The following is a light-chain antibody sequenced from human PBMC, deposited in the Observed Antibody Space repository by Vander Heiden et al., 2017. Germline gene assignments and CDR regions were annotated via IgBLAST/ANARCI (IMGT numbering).Light chain of an antibody. CDR1: QGIRDR. CDR3: LQHDTYLFT. J-gene: IGKJ2*01. V-gene: IGKV1-17*01. Sequence: DIQMTQSPSSLSASVGDRVTITCRATQGIRDRLAWYQQKPGKAPKRLIYDASNLQRGVTSRFSGSGFGTEFTLTISSLQPEDFATYYCLQHDTYLFTFGQGTKLEIK. CDR2: DAS.